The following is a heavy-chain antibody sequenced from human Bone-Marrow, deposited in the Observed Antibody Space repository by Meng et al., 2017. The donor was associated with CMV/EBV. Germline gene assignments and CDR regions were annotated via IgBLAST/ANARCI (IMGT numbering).Heavy chain of an antibody. Sequence: GFAFRVYCLSLVPPDPGKGLELVPGFNGSGGYTFFADPVKGRFTISRDNSKNTLYLQMNSLRAEDTAVYYCAKDLLEWLPEGDWFDPWGQGTLVTVSS. CDR3: AKDLLEWLPEGDWFDP. CDR2: FNGSGGYT. D-gene: IGHD3-3*01. J-gene: IGHJ5*02. CDR1: GFAFRVYC. V-gene: IGHV3-23*01.